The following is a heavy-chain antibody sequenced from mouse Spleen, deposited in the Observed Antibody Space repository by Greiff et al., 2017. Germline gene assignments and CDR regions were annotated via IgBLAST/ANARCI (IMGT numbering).Heavy chain of an antibody. V-gene: IGHV1-4*01. Sequence: QVHVKQSGAELARPGASVKMSCKASGYTFTSYTMHWVKQRPGQGLEWIGYINPSSGYTKYNQKFKDKATLTADKSSSTAYMQLSSLTSEDSAVYYCARPPNYYGSSYWYFDVWGAGTTVTVSS. CDR2: INPSSGYT. CDR3: ARPPNYYGSSYWYFDV. D-gene: IGHD1-1*01. CDR1: GYTFTSYT. J-gene: IGHJ1*01.